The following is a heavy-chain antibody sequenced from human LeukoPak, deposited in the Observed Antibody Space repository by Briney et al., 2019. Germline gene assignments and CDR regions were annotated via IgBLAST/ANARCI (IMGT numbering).Heavy chain of an antibody. J-gene: IGHJ4*02. CDR3: ATHWYGSGSPRLDY. Sequence: GGSLRLSRAASGFTFSSYAMSWVRQAPGKGLEWVSAISGSGGSTYYADSVKGRFTISRDNSKNTLYLQMNSLRAEDTAVYYCATHWYGSGSPRLDYWGQGTLVTVSS. CDR1: GFTFSSYA. D-gene: IGHD3-10*01. CDR2: ISGSGGST. V-gene: IGHV3-23*01.